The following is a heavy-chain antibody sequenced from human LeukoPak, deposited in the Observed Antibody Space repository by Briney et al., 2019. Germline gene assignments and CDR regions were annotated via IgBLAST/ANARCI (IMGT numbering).Heavy chain of an antibody. Sequence: SVKVSCKASGGTFSSYATSWVRQAPGQGLEWMGGIIPIFGTANYAQKLQGRVTMTTDTSTSTVYMELRSLRSDDTAVYYCARWDRGSNSDFDYWGQGTLVIVSS. D-gene: IGHD3-16*01. CDR3: ARWDRGSNSDFDY. CDR1: GGTFSSYA. J-gene: IGHJ4*02. V-gene: IGHV1-69*05. CDR2: IIPIFGTA.